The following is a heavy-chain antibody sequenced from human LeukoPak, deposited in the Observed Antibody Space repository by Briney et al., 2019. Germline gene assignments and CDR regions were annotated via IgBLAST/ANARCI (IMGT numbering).Heavy chain of an antibody. CDR2: ISYDGSNK. J-gene: IGHJ4*02. CDR3: ARDARWLGEVGKPRVRYYFDY. D-gene: IGHD5-24*01. V-gene: IGHV3-30*04. Sequence: GRSLRLSCAASGFTFSSYAMHWVRQAPGKGLEWVAVISYDGSNKYYADSVKGRFTISRDNSKNTLYLQMSSLRAEDTAVYYCARDARWLGEVGKPRVRYYFDYWGQGTLVTVSS. CDR1: GFTFSSYA.